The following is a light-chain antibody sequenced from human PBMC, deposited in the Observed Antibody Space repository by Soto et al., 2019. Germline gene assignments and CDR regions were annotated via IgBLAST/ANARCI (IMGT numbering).Light chain of an antibody. V-gene: IGKV1-5*01. CDR1: QSIRHY. CDR2: GAS. CDR3: QHHNSYSQT. Sequence: DILVTQCPPTLSASVGDRVTITCRASQSIRHYLAWYQQMPGKAPKLLIYGASTLQSGVPSRFSGSGSGTEFTLTISSLQPDDFGTYFCQHHNSYSQTFGQGTKVDIK. J-gene: IGKJ1*01.